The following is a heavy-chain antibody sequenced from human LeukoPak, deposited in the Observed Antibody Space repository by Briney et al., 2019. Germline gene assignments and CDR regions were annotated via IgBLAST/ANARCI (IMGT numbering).Heavy chain of an antibody. J-gene: IGHJ6*03. V-gene: IGHV4-38-2*02. CDR2: IYHSGST. CDR3: ARADSNSYYYYMDV. D-gene: IGHD4-11*01. CDR1: GYSISSGYY. Sequence: SETLSLTCTVSGYSISSGYYWGWIRQPPGKGLEWIGSIYHSGSTYYNPSLKSRVTISVDTSKNQFSLKLSSVTAVDTAVYYCARADSNSYYYYMDVWGKGTTVTVSS.